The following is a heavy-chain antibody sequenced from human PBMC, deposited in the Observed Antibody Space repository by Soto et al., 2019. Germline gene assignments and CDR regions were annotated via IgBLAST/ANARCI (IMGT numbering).Heavy chain of an antibody. CDR2: IYWDDDK. J-gene: IGHJ4*02. D-gene: IGHD4-17*01. V-gene: IGHV2-5*02. Sequence: QITLKESGPTLVKPTQTLTLTCTFSGFSLTTSGVGVGWIRQPPGKALEWLALIYWDDDKRYSPSLRSRLTITKDTSKNQLVLTMTNMDPVDTATYYCAHRMTYDDWDYWGQGTLVTVSS. CDR3: AHRMTYDDWDY. CDR1: GFSLTTSGVG.